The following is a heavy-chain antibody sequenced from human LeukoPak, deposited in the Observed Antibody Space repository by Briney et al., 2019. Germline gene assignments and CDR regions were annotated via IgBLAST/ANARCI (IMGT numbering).Heavy chain of an antibody. CDR2: IKQDGSEK. CDR3: ARDYTNYYYYYYMDV. Sequence: GGSLRLSCAASGFTFSSYWMSWVRQAPGKGLEWVANIKQDGSEKYYVDSVKGRFTISRDNAKNSLYLQMNSLRAEDTAVYYCARDYTNYYYYYYMDVWGKGTTVTVSS. V-gene: IGHV3-7*01. J-gene: IGHJ6*03. CDR1: GFTFSSYW.